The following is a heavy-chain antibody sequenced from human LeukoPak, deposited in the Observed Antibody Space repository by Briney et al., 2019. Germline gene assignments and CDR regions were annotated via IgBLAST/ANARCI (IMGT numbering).Heavy chain of an antibody. D-gene: IGHD3-10*01. CDR1: GFTFISYN. CDR2: ISGGAINT. CDR3: ARRGIVIRGLLIIGFHKEAYYFDY. V-gene: IGHV3-23*01. Sequence: GGSLRLSCAASGFTFISYNMNWVRQAPGEGLQGVSGISGGAINTKYADSVKGRFTISRDNSLNTLYLQMNNLRAEDTAVYFCARRGIVIRGLLIIGFHKEAYYFDYWGQGVLVTVSS. J-gene: IGHJ4*02.